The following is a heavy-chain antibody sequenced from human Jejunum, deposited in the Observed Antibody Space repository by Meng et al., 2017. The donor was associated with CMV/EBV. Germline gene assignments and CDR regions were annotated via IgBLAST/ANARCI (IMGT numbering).Heavy chain of an antibody. V-gene: IGHV4-30-4*08. CDR3: ARGSIFVSFDS. J-gene: IGHJ4*02. D-gene: IGHD3-3*01. CDR2: IHDTGST. CDR1: GGSIGSGDYY. Sequence: VPLQESGKGPAKPSQTLSLTCSVSGGSIGSGDYYWSWIRQPPGKGLEWIGYIHDTGSTSHNPSLKSRVDISLGTSKNQFSLTLNSVTAEDTAVYFCARGSIFVSFDSWGQGTLVTVSS.